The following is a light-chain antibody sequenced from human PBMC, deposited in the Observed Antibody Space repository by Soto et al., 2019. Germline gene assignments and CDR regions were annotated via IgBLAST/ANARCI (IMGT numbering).Light chain of an antibody. Sequence: QSVLTQSPSASASLGASVKLTCTLSSGHSSYAIAWHQQQSGKGPRSLMKVNSDGSHYKGDGIPDRFSGSSSGAERYLTISSLQSEDEADYYCQTWGTGIHVVFGGGTKLTVL. V-gene: IGLV4-69*01. CDR3: QTWGTGIHVV. CDR2: VNSDGSH. CDR1: SGHSSYA. J-gene: IGLJ2*01.